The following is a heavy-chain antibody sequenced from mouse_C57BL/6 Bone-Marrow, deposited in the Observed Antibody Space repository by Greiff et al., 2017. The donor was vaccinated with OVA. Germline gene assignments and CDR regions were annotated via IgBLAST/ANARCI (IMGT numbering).Heavy chain of an antibody. CDR3: ASRHYYGSSYVDY. J-gene: IGHJ2*01. CDR2: ISSGGSYT. V-gene: IGHV5-6*01. D-gene: IGHD1-1*01. Sequence: VQLQQSGGDLVKPGGSLKLSCAASGFTFSSYGMSWVRQTPDKRLEWVATISSGGSYTYYPDSVKGRFTISRDNAKNTLYLQMSSLKSEDTAMYYCASRHYYGSSYVDYWGQGTTLTVSS. CDR1: GFTFSSYG.